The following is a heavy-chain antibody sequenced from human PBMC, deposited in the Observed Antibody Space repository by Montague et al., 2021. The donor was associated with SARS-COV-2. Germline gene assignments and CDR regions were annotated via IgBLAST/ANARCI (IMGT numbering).Heavy chain of an antibody. V-gene: IGHV4-4*07. CDR1: GDSISRYY. CDR2: IYTGGYV. Sequence: TLSLTCSVSGDSISRYYWSWIRQSDGKGLEWIGRIYTGGYVNYNPALQSRVSMSVDTSKSPVSLNVTSVTAADTAVYYCARAIWHLDVWGRGILVTVSS. J-gene: IGHJ2*01. CDR3: ARAIWHLDV.